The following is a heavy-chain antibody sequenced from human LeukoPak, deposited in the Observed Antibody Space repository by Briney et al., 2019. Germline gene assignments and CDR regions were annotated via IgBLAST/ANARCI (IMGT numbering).Heavy chain of an antibody. CDR1: GGSISSYY. CDR2: IYYSGST. D-gene: IGHD2-2*01. V-gene: IGHV4-59*01. Sequence: SETLSLTCTVSGGSISSYYWSWIRQPPGKGLEWIGYIYYSGSTNYNPSLKSRVTISVDTSKNQFSLKLSSVTAADTAVYYCARVTGVPAASYYFDYWGQGTLVTVSS. CDR3: ARVTGVPAASYYFDY. J-gene: IGHJ4*02.